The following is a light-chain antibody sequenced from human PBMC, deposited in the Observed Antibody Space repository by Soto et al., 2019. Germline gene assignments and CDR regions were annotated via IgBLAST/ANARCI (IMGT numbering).Light chain of an antibody. Sequence: EIVMTQSPATLSVSPGERATLSCRASQSVSSDLAWYLQKPGQAPSLLVYGASTSATGMPARFSGSGSRTELAFTISSLQSEDFAVYYCQQYNNWPHTFGQGTKLEIK. CDR3: QQYNNWPHT. CDR1: QSVSSD. J-gene: IGKJ2*01. CDR2: GAS. V-gene: IGKV3-15*01.